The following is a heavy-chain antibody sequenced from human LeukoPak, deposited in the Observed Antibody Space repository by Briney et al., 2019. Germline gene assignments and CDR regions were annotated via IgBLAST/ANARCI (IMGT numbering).Heavy chain of an antibody. CDR1: GFAFSDYY. CDR2: ISSSGSTI. J-gene: IGHJ4*02. V-gene: IGHV3-11*04. Sequence: GGSLRLSCAASGFAFSDYYMSWIRQAPGKGLEWVSYISSSGSTIYYADSVKGRFTISRDNAKNSLYLQMNSLRAEDTAVYYCARLYSWDYFDYWGQGTLVTVSS. D-gene: IGHD5-18*01. CDR3: ARLYSWDYFDY.